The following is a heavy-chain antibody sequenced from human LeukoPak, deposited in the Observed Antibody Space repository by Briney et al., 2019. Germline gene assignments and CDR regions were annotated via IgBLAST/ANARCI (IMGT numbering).Heavy chain of an antibody. CDR3: AREGGAISFIDY. CDR1: GGSISSYY. D-gene: IGHD3-16*02. Sequence: PSETLSLTCTVSGGSISSYYWGWIRQPPGKGLEWIGYIYNSGSTNYTPSLKSRVTISIDTSKNQFSLKLSSVTAADTAVYYCAREGGAISFIDYWGQGTLVTVSS. J-gene: IGHJ4*02. V-gene: IGHV4-59*01. CDR2: IYNSGST.